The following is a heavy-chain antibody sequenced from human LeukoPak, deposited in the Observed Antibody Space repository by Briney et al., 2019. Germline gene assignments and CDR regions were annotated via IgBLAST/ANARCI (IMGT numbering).Heavy chain of an antibody. V-gene: IGHV1-8*02. D-gene: IGHD6-13*01. CDR2: MNPNNDNT. CDR1: GNTFTSCD. Sequence: GASVKVSCKASGNTFTSCDISWERQATGQGLEWMGWMNPNNDNTAYAQKFQGRVTMTRNTSISTAYMELSSLRSEDTAVYYCARADAAAGRMYYFDYWGQGTLVTVSS. CDR3: ARADAAAGRMYYFDY. J-gene: IGHJ4*02.